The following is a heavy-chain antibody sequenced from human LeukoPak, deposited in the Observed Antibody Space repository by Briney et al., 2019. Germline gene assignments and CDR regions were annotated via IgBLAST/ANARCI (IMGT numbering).Heavy chain of an antibody. V-gene: IGHV3-21*01. D-gene: IGHD1-26*01. CDR3: ARDVGIWELDY. Sequence: GGSLRLSCAASGFTFSSYTMNWVRQAPGKGLEWVSSISSSSSYIYYADSVKGRFTISRDNAKNSLYLQMNSLRAEDTAVYYCARDVGIWELDYWGQGTLVTVSS. CDR2: ISSSSSYI. CDR1: GFTFSSYT. J-gene: IGHJ4*02.